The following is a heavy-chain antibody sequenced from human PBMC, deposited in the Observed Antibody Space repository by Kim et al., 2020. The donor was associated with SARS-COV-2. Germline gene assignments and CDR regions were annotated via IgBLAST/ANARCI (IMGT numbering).Heavy chain of an antibody. CDR2: FDPEDGET. D-gene: IGHD1-1*01. CDR1: GYTLTELS. CDR3: ATDLKLERYYYYYGMDV. Sequence: ASVKVSCKVSGYTLTELSMHWVRQAPGKGLEWMGGFDPEDGETIYAQKFQGRVTMTEDTSTDTAYMELSSLRSEDTAMYYCATDLKLERYYYYYGMDVWGQGTTVTVSS. J-gene: IGHJ6*02. V-gene: IGHV1-24*01.